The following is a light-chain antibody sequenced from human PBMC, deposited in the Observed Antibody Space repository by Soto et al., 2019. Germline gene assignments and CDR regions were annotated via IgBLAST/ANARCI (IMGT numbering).Light chain of an antibody. V-gene: IGKV2-28*01. Sequence: DIVMTQSPLSLPVTPGEPASISCRSSQSLLHSNGYNYLDWYLQKPGQSPQLLIYLGSNRASGVPDRFSGSGSGTDFTLKISRGEAEDVGGYYCMQALQTPYTFGQGTKLEIK. CDR3: MQALQTPYT. J-gene: IGKJ2*01. CDR1: QSLLHSNGYNY. CDR2: LGS.